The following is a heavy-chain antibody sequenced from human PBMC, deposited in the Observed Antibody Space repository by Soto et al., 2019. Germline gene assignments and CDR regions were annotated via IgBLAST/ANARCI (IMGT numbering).Heavy chain of an antibody. D-gene: IGHD3-10*01. CDR2: IKNDGSEQ. CDR1: GFTFSTYY. Sequence: GSLRLSCAASGFTFSTYYMTWVRQAPGKGLEWVASIKNDGSEQYYVDSVKGRFTISRDNAKNSLYLQMNSLRAGDTALYYCSRENWFQDYWGQGTRVPSPQ. V-gene: IGHV3-7*03. CDR3: SRENWFQDY. J-gene: IGHJ4*02.